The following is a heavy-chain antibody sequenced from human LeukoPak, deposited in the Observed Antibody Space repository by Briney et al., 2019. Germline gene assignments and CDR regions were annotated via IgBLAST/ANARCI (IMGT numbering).Heavy chain of an antibody. CDR1: GGSISSSSYY. V-gene: IGHV4-39*07. J-gene: IGHJ4*02. Sequence: SETLSLTCTVSGGSISSSSYYWGWIRQPPGKGLEWIGSIYYSGSTYYNPSLKSRVTISVDTSKNQYSLKLSSVTAVDTAVYYCARDPGPPDYWGQGTLVTVSS. CDR2: IYYSGST. CDR3: ARDPGPPDY.